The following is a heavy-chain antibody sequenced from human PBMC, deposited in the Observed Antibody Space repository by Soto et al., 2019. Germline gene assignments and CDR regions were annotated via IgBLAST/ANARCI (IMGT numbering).Heavy chain of an antibody. CDR2: IDYRGNT. Sequence: SETLSLTCAVYGGSFSGLSWNWIHQSPGTGLEWNGEIDYRGNTNYNPSLRSRVTLSVVTSKNQFSLKVTSVSAADTAVYYCVGARKSGDYPMGLDAGGQETLVTVS. CDR3: VGARKSGDYPMGLDA. J-gene: IGHJ5*02. V-gene: IGHV4-34*01. CDR1: GGSFSGLS. D-gene: IGHD3-3*01.